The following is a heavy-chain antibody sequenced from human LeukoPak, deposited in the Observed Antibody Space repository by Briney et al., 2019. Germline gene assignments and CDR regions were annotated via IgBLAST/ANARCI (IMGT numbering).Heavy chain of an antibody. CDR2: IYTSGST. CDR1: GGSISSYY. V-gene: IGHV4-4*07. Sequence: TSETLSLTCTVSGGSISSYYWSWIRQPAGKGLEWIGRIYTSGSTNYNPSLKSRVTMSVDTSKNQFSLKLSSVTAADTAVYYCARGPRIYMAYWYFDLWGRGTLVTVSS. CDR3: ARGPRIYMAYWYFDL. J-gene: IGHJ2*01. D-gene: IGHD2-2*02.